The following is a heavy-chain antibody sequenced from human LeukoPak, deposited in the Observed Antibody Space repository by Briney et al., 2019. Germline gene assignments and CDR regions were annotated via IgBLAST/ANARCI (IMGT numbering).Heavy chain of an antibody. Sequence: PGGXXXLSXXXSXXXFSXYAXXWVRQAPGKGLEWVSAISGSGGSTYYADSVKGRFTISRDNSKNTLYLQMNSLRPGDTAVYYCARARGTVVVTASDYWGXXT. J-gene: IGHJ4*02. CDR3: ARARGTVVVTASDY. D-gene: IGHD2-21*02. CDR1: XXXFSXYA. CDR2: ISGSGGST. V-gene: IGHV3-23*01.